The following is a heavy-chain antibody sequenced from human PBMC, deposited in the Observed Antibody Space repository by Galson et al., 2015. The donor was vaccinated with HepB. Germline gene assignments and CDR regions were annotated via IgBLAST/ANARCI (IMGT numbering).Heavy chain of an antibody. CDR2: ISSSSSYK. Sequence: SLRLSCAASGFLFSSYSMNWVRQAPGKGLEWVSSISSSSSYKYYANSVKGRFTISRDNAKNSLYLQMNSLRAEDTAVYYCARAFSSSWRYYFDYWGQGTLVAVSS. V-gene: IGHV3-21*01. D-gene: IGHD6-13*01. J-gene: IGHJ4*02. CDR1: GFLFSSYS. CDR3: ARAFSSSWRYYFDY.